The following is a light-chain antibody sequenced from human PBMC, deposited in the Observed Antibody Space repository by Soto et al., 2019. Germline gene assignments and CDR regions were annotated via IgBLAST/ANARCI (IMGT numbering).Light chain of an antibody. CDR3: QRRSNCPT. CDR2: GVS. V-gene: IGKV3D-20*02. CDR1: QPVSSNY. Sequence: EVVLTLSPGTLSLSPGERATLSCRASQPVSSNYLVWYQQRPGQAPRVLIYGVSSRAAGIPDRFSGSGSGTDFTLTISILEHEDFAVYYCQRRSNCPTFGQGTRLEIK. J-gene: IGKJ5*01.